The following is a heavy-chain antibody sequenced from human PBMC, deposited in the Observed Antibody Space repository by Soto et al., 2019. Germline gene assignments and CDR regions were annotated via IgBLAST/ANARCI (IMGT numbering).Heavy chain of an antibody. Sequence: QVQLVESGGGVVQPGRSLRLSCAASGFTFSSYAMHWVRQAPGKGLEWVAVISYDGSNKYYADSVKGRFTISRDNSKNTLYLQMNSLRAEDTAVYYCARDRSGWYPMPDYYYYGMDVWGQGTTVTVSS. V-gene: IGHV3-30-3*01. CDR3: ARDRSGWYPMPDYYYYGMDV. CDR2: ISYDGSNK. D-gene: IGHD6-19*01. J-gene: IGHJ6*02. CDR1: GFTFSSYA.